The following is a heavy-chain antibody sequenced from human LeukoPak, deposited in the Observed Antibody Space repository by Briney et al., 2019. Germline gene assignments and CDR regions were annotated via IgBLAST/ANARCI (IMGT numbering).Heavy chain of an antibody. V-gene: IGHV3-21*04. D-gene: IGHD5-24*01. J-gene: IGHJ4*02. CDR1: GFTFSSYS. CDR3: AFSRNGMALSYFDY. Sequence: GGSLRLSCAASGFTFSSYSMNWVRQAPGKGPEWVSFISSSSSYIYYADSVKGRFTISRDNSKNILYMQMNSLRVDDTAIYYCAFSRNGMALSYFDYWGQGTLVTVSS. CDR2: ISSSSSYI.